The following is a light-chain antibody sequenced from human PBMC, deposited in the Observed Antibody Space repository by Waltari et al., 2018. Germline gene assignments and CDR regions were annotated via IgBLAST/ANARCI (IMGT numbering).Light chain of an antibody. CDR2: VVS. J-gene: IGKJ1*01. CDR1: QTINKY. Sequence: DIHMTQSPSSLSASVGDRVTITCRASQTINKYLNWYQQKPGKAPKVLISVVSYLHTGVPSRFSGSGSGTDFTLTISSLQPEDFATYYCQQYDSFRTFGQGTKVEVK. CDR3: QQYDSFRT. V-gene: IGKV1-39*01.